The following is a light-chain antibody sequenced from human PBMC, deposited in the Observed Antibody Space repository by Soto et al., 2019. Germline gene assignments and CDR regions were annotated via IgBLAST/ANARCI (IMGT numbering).Light chain of an antibody. CDR3: AAWDDSLSGLV. Sequence: QLVLTQPPSVSGTPGQRVTISCSGSSSNIGSNYVYWYQQLPGTAPKLIIYRNNQRPSGVPDRFSGSKSGTSASLAISGLRSEDEADYYCAAWDDSLSGLVFGGGTKVTVL. V-gene: IGLV1-47*01. CDR1: SSNIGSNY. J-gene: IGLJ2*01. CDR2: RNN.